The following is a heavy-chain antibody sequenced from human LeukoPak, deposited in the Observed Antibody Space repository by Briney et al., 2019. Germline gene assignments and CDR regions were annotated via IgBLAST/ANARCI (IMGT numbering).Heavy chain of an antibody. V-gene: IGHV4-31*03. CDR2: IYYSGST. J-gene: IGHJ5*02. CDR3: ARGSGYSSSWGWFDP. CDR1: SGSISSGGYY. D-gene: IGHD6-13*01. Sequence: SETLSLTCTVSSGSISSGGYYWSWIRQHPGKGLEWIGYIYYSGSTYYNPSLKSRVTISVDTSKNQFSLKLSSVTAADTAVYYCARGSGYSSSWGWFDPWGQGTLVTVSS.